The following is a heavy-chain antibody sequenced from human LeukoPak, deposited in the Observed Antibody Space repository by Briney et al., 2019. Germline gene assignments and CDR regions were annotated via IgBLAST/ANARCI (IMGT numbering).Heavy chain of an antibody. CDR3: ARAVGYCSGGSCYPSYYGMDV. V-gene: IGHV3-23*01. CDR2: INPSGAFT. Sequence: PGGSLRLSCAASGFTFSTYAMSWVRQAPGKGLEWVSIINPSGAFTYSADSVKGRFTISRDNSMNTLYLQMNSLRTEDTALYYCARAVGYCSGGSCYPSYYGMDVWGQGTTVTVSS. J-gene: IGHJ6*02. D-gene: IGHD2-15*01. CDR1: GFTFSTYA.